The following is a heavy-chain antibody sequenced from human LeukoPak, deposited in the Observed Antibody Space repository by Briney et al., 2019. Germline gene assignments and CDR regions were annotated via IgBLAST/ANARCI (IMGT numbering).Heavy chain of an antibody. Sequence: GRSLRLSCAASGFTFSSYAMHWARQAPGKGLERGAVRSYDGSNKYYADSVKGRFTISRDNTKNTLYLKMNSLRAEDTAVYYCARVYQYCSSTSCSDYYYYGMDVWGKGTTVTVSS. D-gene: IGHD2-2*01. J-gene: IGHJ6*04. CDR3: ARVYQYCSSTSCSDYYYYGMDV. V-gene: IGHV3-30*04. CDR1: GFTFSSYA. CDR2: RSYDGSNK.